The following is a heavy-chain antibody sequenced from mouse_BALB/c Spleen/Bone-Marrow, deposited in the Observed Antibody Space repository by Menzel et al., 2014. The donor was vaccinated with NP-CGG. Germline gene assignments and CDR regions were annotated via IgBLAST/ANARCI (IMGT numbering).Heavy chain of an antibody. J-gene: IGHJ4*01. V-gene: IGHV5-17*02. CDR1: GFTFSSFG. CDR3: SRKDYFGYAAMDY. CDR2: ISGGSSII. Sequence: EVQRVESGGGLVQPGGSRKLSCAASGFTFSSFGMHWVRQAPEKGLEWVAYISGGSSIIYYADTVKGRFTISRDNPKNTLYLQMTSLRSEHTAIYYCSRKDYFGYAAMDYWGQGTSVTGSS. D-gene: IGHD1-2*01.